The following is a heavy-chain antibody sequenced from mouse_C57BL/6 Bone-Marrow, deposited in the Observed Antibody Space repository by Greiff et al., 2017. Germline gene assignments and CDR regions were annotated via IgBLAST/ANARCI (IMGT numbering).Heavy chain of an antibody. CDR2: IYPGSGST. Sequence: QVQLQQPGAELVKPGASVKMSCKASSYTFTSYWLTWVKQRPGQGLEWIGDIYPGSGSTNYNEKFKSKATLTVDTSSSTAYMQLSSLTSEDSAVYYCARRWFAYWGQGTLVTVSA. V-gene: IGHV1-55*01. CDR3: ARRWFAY. CDR1: SYTFTSYW. J-gene: IGHJ3*01.